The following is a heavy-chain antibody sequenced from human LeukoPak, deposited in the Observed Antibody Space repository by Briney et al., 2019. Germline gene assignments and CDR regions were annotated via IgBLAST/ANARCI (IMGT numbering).Heavy chain of an antibody. D-gene: IGHD2-2*01. CDR3: AREGAAAAIWWFDP. CDR1: GFTFSSYS. Sequence: PGGSLRLSCAASGFTFSSYSVSWVRQAPGKGLEWVSTIKSSGDTTYYADSVKGRFTISRDNSKNTLYLQMNSLRAEDTAVYYCAREGAAAAIWWFDPWGQGTLVTVSS. J-gene: IGHJ5*02. V-gene: IGHV3-23*01. CDR2: IKSSGDTT.